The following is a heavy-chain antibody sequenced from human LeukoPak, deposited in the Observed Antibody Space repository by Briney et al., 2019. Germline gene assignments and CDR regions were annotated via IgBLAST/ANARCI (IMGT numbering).Heavy chain of an antibody. Sequence: GGSLRLSCAASGFTFSTYGMYWVRQAPGKGLEWVSTISTNSANTYYTDSVKGRFTISRDNSKNTLFMQMNSLRAEDTAVYYCAKGQSTIATRSFDSWGQGTLVTVSS. CDR1: GFTFSTYG. J-gene: IGHJ4*02. D-gene: IGHD6-6*01. CDR3: AKGQSTIATRSFDS. CDR2: ISTNSANT. V-gene: IGHV3-23*01.